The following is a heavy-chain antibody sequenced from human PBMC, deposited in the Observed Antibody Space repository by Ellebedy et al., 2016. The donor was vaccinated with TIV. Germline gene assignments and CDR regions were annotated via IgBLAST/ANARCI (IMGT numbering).Heavy chain of an antibody. Sequence: ASVKVSCKASGGTFSSYAISWVRQAPGQGLEWMGGIIPIFGTANYAQKFQGRVTITADESTSTAYMELSSLRSEDTAVYYCARAQRGYYDSSGYFGGTYYFDYWGQGTLVTVSS. J-gene: IGHJ4*02. V-gene: IGHV1-69*13. CDR1: GGTFSSYA. CDR3: ARAQRGYYDSSGYFGGTYYFDY. CDR2: IIPIFGTA. D-gene: IGHD3-22*01.